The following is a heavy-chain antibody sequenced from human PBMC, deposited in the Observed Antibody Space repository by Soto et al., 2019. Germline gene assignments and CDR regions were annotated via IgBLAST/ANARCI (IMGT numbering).Heavy chain of an antibody. CDR1: GYTFTSYG. J-gene: IGHJ4*02. V-gene: IGHV1-18*01. Sequence: QVHLVQSGAEVKKPGASVKVSCKGSGYTFTSYGITWVRQAPGQGLEWMGWISAHNGNTDYAQKLQGRVTVTRDTSTSTEYMELRSLRCDDPAVYYCARGRYGDYWGQGALVTVSS. CDR2: ISAHNGNT. D-gene: IGHD1-1*01. CDR3: ARGRYGDY.